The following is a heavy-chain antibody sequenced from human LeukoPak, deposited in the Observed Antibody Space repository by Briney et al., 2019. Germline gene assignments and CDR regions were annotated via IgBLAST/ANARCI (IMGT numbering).Heavy chain of an antibody. CDR2: IYYTGST. Sequence: SETLSLTCTVSGGSISSYYWSWIRQPPGKGLEWIGYIYYTGSTNYNPSLKSRVTISVDTSKNQFSLKLSSVTAEDTAVYYCASFMSHLGVAYFDYWGQGTLVIVSS. V-gene: IGHV4-59*01. CDR3: ASFMSHLGVAYFDY. D-gene: IGHD3-16*01. CDR1: GGSISSYY. J-gene: IGHJ4*02.